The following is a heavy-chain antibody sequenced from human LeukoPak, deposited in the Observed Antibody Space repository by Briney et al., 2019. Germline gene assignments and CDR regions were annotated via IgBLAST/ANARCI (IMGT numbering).Heavy chain of an antibody. CDR2: IYYSGST. Sequence: SETLSLTCTVSGVSISSYYWSWIRQPPGKGLEWIGYIYYSGSTNYIPSLKSRVTISVDTSKNQFSLKLSSVTAADTAVYYCARLYSSSLGRVFDYWGQGTLVTVSS. CDR3: ARLYSSSLGRVFDY. D-gene: IGHD6-13*01. CDR1: GVSISSYY. J-gene: IGHJ4*02. V-gene: IGHV4-59*01.